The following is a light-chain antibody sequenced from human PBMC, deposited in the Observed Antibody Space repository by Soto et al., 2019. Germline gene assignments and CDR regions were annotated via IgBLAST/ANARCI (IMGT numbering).Light chain of an antibody. Sequence: EIVMTQSPATLSVSPGERATLSFRASQSISSNVAWYQQKPGQAPRLLMFRTSSRSTGFPARFSGSGSGTDFNLTISSLQSEDFGVYYWQQYNTWPRATFGGGTKLQIQ. CDR3: QQYNTWPRAT. V-gene: IGKV3-15*01. J-gene: IGKJ4*01. CDR2: RTS. CDR1: QSISSN.